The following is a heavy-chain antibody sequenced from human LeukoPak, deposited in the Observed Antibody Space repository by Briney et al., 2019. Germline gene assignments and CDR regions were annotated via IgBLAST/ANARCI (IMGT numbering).Heavy chain of an antibody. Sequence: GGSLRLSCAASGFTFSSYAMSWVRQAPGKGLEWVSAISGSGGSTYYADSVKGRFTISSDNSKNTLYLQMNSLRAEDTAVYYCAKDSSDSMGWYFDYWGQGTLVTVSS. D-gene: IGHD3-22*01. CDR3: AKDSSDSMGWYFDY. CDR1: GFTFSSYA. V-gene: IGHV3-23*01. CDR2: ISGSGGST. J-gene: IGHJ4*02.